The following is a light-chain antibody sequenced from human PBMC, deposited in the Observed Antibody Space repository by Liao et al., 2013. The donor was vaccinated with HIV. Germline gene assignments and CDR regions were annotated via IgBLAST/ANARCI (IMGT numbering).Light chain of an antibody. CDR2: YDT. V-gene: IGLV3-21*01. Sequence: SYVLTQLPSVSVAPGKTARLICGGNNIGSKSVHWYQQKPGQAPVVVISYDTDRPSGIPGRFSGSSSGNTGTLTISGTQPMDEGDYYCQVWDRGPALFGGGTKLTVL. J-gene: IGLJ2*01. CDR1: NIGSKS. CDR3: QVWDRGPAL.